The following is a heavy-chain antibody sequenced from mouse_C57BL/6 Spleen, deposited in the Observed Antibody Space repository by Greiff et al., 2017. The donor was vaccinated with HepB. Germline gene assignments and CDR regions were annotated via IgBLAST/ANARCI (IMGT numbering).Heavy chain of an antibody. CDR3: ARETIYPGAY. CDR2: IDPEDGET. V-gene: IGHV14-2*01. CDR1: GFNIKDYY. J-gene: IGHJ3*01. Sequence: EVKLVESGAELVKPGASVKLSCTASGFNIKDYYMHWVKQRTEQGLEWIGRIDPEDGETKYAPKFQGKATITADTSSNTAYLQLSSLTSEDTAVYYCARETIYPGAYWGQGTLVTVSA.